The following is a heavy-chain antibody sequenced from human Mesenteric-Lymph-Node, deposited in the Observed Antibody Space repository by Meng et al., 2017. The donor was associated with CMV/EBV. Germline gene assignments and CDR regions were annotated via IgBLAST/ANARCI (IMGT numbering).Heavy chain of an antibody. CDR3: ARAFLSGYDYDY. CDR1: GGYISSSNW. V-gene: IGHV4-4*02. Sequence: CAVSGGYISSSNWWSWVRQPPGKGLEWIGEIYHSGSTNYNPSLKSRVTISVDKSKNQFSLKLSSVTAADTAVYYCARAFLSGYDYDYWGQGTLVTVSS. D-gene: IGHD5-12*01. CDR2: IYHSGST. J-gene: IGHJ4*02.